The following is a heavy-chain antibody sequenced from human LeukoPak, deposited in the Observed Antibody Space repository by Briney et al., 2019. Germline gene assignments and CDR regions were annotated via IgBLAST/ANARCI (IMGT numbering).Heavy chain of an antibody. D-gene: IGHD5-12*01. CDR2: IYTSGST. Sequence: DPSETLSLTCTVSGGSISSYYWSWIRQPAGKGLEWIGRIYTSGSTNYNPSLKGRVTMSVDTSKNQFSLKLSSVTAADTAVYYCARVGIYSGYDYGGGWFDPWGQGTLVTVSS. V-gene: IGHV4-4*07. J-gene: IGHJ5*02. CDR3: ARVGIYSGYDYGGGWFDP. CDR1: GGSISSYY.